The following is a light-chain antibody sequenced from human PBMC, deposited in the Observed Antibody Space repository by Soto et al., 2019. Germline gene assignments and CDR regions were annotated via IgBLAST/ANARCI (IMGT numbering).Light chain of an antibody. V-gene: IGLV2-11*01. Sequence: QSALTQPRSVSGSPGQSVTISCTGTSSDVGGYNYVSWYQQHPGKAPKLMIYTVSERPSGVPDRFSGSKSGNTASLTISGLQAEDEADYYCCSYTGSYTSLYVFGTGTKVTVL. CDR3: CSYTGSYTSLYV. CDR2: TVS. J-gene: IGLJ1*01. CDR1: SSDVGGYNY.